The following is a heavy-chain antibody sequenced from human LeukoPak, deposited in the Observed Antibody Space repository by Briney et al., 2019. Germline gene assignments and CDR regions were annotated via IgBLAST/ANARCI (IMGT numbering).Heavy chain of an antibody. Sequence: GASVKVSCKASGYTFTSYDINWVRQATGQGLEWMGWMNPNSGNTGYAQKFQGRVTMTRNTSISTAYMELSSLRSEDTAVYHCARAKITFGGGNYYMDVWGKGTTVTVSS. CDR1: GYTFTSYD. J-gene: IGHJ6*03. CDR2: MNPNSGNT. V-gene: IGHV1-8*01. D-gene: IGHD3-16*01. CDR3: ARAKITFGGGNYYMDV.